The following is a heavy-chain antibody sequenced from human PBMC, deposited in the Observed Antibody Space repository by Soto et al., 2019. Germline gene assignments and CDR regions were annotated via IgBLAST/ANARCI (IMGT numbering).Heavy chain of an antibody. Sequence: QVTVKESGPVLVKPTETLTLTCTVSGFSLSNAGLGVSWIRQPPGKALEWLAHIFSNEEKSYNTSLKSRLTISKDTSKSQVVLTMTNMDPVDTATYYCASTYSTSWYWFDAWGQGTLVTVSS. CDR3: ASTYSTSWYWFDA. CDR1: GFSLSNAGLG. V-gene: IGHV2-26*04. CDR2: IFSNEEK. D-gene: IGHD6-13*01. J-gene: IGHJ5*02.